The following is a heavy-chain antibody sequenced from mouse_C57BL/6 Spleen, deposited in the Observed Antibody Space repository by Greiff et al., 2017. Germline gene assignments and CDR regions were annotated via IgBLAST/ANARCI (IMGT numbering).Heavy chain of an antibody. CDR3: TTSVYYGSGLYYFDC. V-gene: IGHV14-1*01. D-gene: IGHD1-1*01. CDR1: GFNIKDYY. Sequence: VQLQQSGAELVRPGASVKLSCTASGFNIKDYYMHWVKQRPEQGLEWIGRIDPEDGDTEYAPKFQGKATMTADTSSNTAYLQLSSLTSEDTAVYYCTTSVYYGSGLYYFDCWGQGTTLTVSS. CDR2: IDPEDGDT. J-gene: IGHJ2*01.